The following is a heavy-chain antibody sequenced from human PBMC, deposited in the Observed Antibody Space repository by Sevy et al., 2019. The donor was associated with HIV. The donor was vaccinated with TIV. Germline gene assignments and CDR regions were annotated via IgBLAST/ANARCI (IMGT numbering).Heavy chain of an antibody. Sequence: GGSLRLSCAASGFTFSSSWMSWVRQAPGKGLEWVANIKQDGREKYYVDSVKGRFSISRDNAKNSPYLQMNSLRAEDTAVYYCARDSAAPTRGYCSGGSCYTLVLFSYGMDVWGQGTTVTVSS. CDR3: ARDSAAPTRGYCSGGSCYTLVLFSYGMDV. CDR2: IKQDGREK. D-gene: IGHD2-15*01. V-gene: IGHV3-7*01. CDR1: GFTFSSSW. J-gene: IGHJ6*02.